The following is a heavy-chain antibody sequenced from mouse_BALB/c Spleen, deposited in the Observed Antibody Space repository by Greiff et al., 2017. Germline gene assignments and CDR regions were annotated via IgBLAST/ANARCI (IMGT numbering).Heavy chain of an antibody. Sequence: VQLQQSGAELVRPGVSVKISCKGSGYTFTDYAMHWVKQSHAKSLEWIGVISTYYGDASYNQKFKGKATMTVDKSSSTAYMELARLTSEDSAIYYCATGTTCDYWGQGTTLTVSS. V-gene: IGHV1S137*01. CDR2: ISTYYGDA. D-gene: IGHD4-1*01. J-gene: IGHJ2*01. CDR1: GYTFTDYA. CDR3: ATGTTCDY.